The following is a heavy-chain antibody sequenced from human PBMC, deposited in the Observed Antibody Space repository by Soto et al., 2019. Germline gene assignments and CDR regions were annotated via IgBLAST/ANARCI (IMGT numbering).Heavy chain of an antibody. J-gene: IGHJ3*02. V-gene: IGHV4-59*08. CDR3: ARRYGGAFDI. D-gene: IGHD4-17*01. CDR2: IYYSGST. Sequence: QVQLQESGPGLVKPSETLSLTCTVSGGSISSYYWSWIRQPPGKGLEWIGYIYYSGSTNYNPSLKSRVTISVDTSKNQFSLKLSSVTAADTVVYYCARRYGGAFDIWGQGTMVTVSS. CDR1: GGSISSYY.